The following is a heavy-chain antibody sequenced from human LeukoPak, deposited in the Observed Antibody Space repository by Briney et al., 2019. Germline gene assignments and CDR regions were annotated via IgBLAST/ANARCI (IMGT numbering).Heavy chain of an antibody. CDR2: INPAGSET. D-gene: IGHD5-12*01. J-gene: IGHJ4*02. V-gene: IGHV3-7*01. CDR3: ATFGLVAALDL. Sequence: GGSLRLSCAASGFSLNAYWMAWVRQAPGTGLEWVANINPAGSETFHVDPVKGRFSISRDHAKNLVYLQMNSLRAEDTAVYYCATFGLVAALDLWGQGTLVTVSS. CDR1: GFSLNAYW.